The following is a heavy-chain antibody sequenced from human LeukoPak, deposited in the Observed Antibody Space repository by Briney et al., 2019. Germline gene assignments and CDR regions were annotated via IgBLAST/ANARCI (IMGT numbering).Heavy chain of an antibody. CDR1: GGSFSGYY. CDR2: INHSGST. Sequence: SETLSLTCAVYGGSFSGYYWSWIRQPPGKGLEWIGEINHSGSTNYNPSLKSRVTISVDTSKNQFSLKLSSVTAADTAVYYCARVWFRPMVRGGLNYWGQGTLVTVSS. V-gene: IGHV4-34*01. CDR3: ARVWFRPMVRGGLNY. J-gene: IGHJ4*02. D-gene: IGHD3-10*01.